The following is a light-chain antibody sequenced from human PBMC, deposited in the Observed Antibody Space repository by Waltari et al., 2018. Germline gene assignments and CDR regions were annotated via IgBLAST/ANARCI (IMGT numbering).Light chain of an antibody. Sequence: EIVMTQSPATLSVSPGERATLSCTASQGISDILGWSQQRPGQAPRLLIYGASTRATGIPARFSGSGSGTEFTLTISSLQSEDFAVYYCHQYKIWPEAFGQGTKVEIK. V-gene: IGKV3D-15*01. CDR2: GAS. CDR3: HQYKIWPEA. J-gene: IGKJ1*01. CDR1: QGISDI.